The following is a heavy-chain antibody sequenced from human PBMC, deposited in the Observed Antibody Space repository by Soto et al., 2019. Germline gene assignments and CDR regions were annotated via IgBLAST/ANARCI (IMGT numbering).Heavy chain of an antibody. V-gene: IGHV3-23*01. J-gene: IGHJ3*02. D-gene: IGHD3-3*01. CDR3: AKDPTIFGECYAFRI. CDR1: GFTFSSYA. CDR2: TSGSGGST. Sequence: EVQLLESGGGLVQPGGSLRLSCAASGFTFSSYAMSWVRQAPGTGMEWVSATSGSGGSTYSADSVKGRFTIYRDNSKNTLYLHMNSLRDEDTAVYYCAKDPTIFGECYAFRIWGQGTMFTVAS.